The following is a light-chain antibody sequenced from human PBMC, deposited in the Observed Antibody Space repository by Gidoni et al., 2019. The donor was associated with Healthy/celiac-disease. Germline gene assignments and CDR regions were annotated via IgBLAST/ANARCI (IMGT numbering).Light chain of an antibody. CDR2: GKN. Sequence: SSELTQDPAVSVALGQTVRITCQGDSRRSYYASWYQQKPGQAPVLVIYGKNNRPSGIPDRFSGSSSGNTASLTITGAQAEDEADYYCNSRDSSGNHRGVFGGGTKLTV. CDR3: NSRDSSGNHRGV. V-gene: IGLV3-19*01. J-gene: IGLJ3*02. CDR1: SRRSYY.